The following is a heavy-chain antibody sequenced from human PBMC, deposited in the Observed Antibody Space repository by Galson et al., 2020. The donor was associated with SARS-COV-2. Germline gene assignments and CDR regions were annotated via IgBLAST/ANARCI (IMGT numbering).Heavy chain of an antibody. Sequence: GESLKISCAASGFTFSSYGMHWVRQAPGKGLEWVAVISYDGSNKYYADSVKGRFTISRDNSKNTLYLQMNSLRAEDTAVYYCAKDLPESLLARGNYYYYGMDVWGQGTTVTVSS. CDR3: AKDLPESLLARGNYYYYGMDV. J-gene: IGHJ6*02. V-gene: IGHV3-30*18. D-gene: IGHD2-21*02. CDR1: GFTFSSYG. CDR2: ISYDGSNK.